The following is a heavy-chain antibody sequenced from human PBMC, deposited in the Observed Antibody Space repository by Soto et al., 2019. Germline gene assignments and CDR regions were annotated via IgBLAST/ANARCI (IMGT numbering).Heavy chain of an antibody. Sequence: EVQLLESGGGLVQPGNSLRLSCAASGFTFSSFAMSWVRQAPGKGLEWVSGSSGSGGTTYHADSVKGRFTISRDNSKNTLDLQMNSLRVEDTAVYYCAKEPYSSVLLGSFDYWGQGALVTVSS. V-gene: IGHV3-23*01. CDR3: AKEPYSSVLLGSFDY. D-gene: IGHD6-25*01. J-gene: IGHJ4*02. CDR2: SSGSGGTT. CDR1: GFTFSSFA.